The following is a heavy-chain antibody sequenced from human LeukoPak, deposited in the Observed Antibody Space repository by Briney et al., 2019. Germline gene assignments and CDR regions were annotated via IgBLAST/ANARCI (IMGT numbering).Heavy chain of an antibody. V-gene: IGHV1-18*01. D-gene: IGHD1-26*01. CDR1: GYTFTSYG. CDR3: ARATIETDHDDY. Sequence: ASVKVSFKASGYTFTSYGISWVRQAPGQGLEWMGWISAYNGNTNYAQRLQGRVTMTTDTSTSTAYMELRSLRSDDTAVYYCARATIETDHDDYWGQGTLVTVSS. J-gene: IGHJ4*02. CDR2: ISAYNGNT.